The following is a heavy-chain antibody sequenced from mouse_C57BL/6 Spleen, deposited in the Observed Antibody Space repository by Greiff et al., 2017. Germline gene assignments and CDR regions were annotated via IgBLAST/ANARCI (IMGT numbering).Heavy chain of an antibody. CDR3: ARYRGWDRYFDV. CDR1: GFTFTDYY. CDR2: IRNKANGYTT. Sequence: EVKVVESGGGLVQPGGSLSLSCAASGFTFTDYYMSWVRQPPGKALEWLGFIRNKANGYTTEYSASVKGRFTISRDNSQSILYLQMNALRAEDSATYYCARYRGWDRYFDVWGTGTTVTVSS. J-gene: IGHJ1*03. D-gene: IGHD4-1*01. V-gene: IGHV7-3*01.